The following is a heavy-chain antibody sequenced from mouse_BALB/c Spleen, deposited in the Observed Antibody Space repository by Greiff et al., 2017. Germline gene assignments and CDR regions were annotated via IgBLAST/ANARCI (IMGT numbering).Heavy chain of an antibody. CDR2: IYPGSGNT. D-gene: IGHD1-1*01. CDR1: GYAFTNYW. V-gene: IGHV1-63*01. Sequence: QVQLQQSGAELVRPGTSVKISCKASGYAFTNYWLGWVKQRPGHGLEWIGDIYPGSGNTYYNEKFKGKATLTADKSSSTAYMQLSSLTSEDSAVYFCARGLCGYGYWGQGTTLTVSS. CDR3: ARGLCGYGY. J-gene: IGHJ2*01.